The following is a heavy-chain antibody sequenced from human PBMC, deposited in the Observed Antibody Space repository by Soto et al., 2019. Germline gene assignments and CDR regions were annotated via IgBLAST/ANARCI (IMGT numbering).Heavy chain of an antibody. CDR3: ARSLLQGDF. V-gene: IGHV1-46*01. Sequence: QVQLVQSGAEVKKPGASVKISCKASGYTFIHYYIHWVRQAPGQGLECMAIINTNGGSTNYAQKFQGRVTVTSDTSTTTVSMELNSMESDDTAVYFCARSLLQGDFWGQGTLVTVSS. CDR1: GYTFIHYY. CDR2: INTNGGST. D-gene: IGHD2-21*01. J-gene: IGHJ4*02.